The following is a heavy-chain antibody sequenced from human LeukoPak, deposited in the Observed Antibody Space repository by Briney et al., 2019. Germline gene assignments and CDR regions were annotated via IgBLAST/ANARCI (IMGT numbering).Heavy chain of an antibody. CDR1: GFTVSSNY. Sequence: PGGSLRLSCAASGFTVSSNYMSWVRQAPGKGLEWVSIIYSDGSTYYADSVEGRFTISRDNSKNTLYLQMDSLRADDTAVYYCARSDGSSSWSIHWHFDLWGRGSLVTVSS. V-gene: IGHV3-53*01. CDR2: IYSDGST. CDR3: ARSDGSSSWSIHWHFDL. D-gene: IGHD6-6*01. J-gene: IGHJ2*01.